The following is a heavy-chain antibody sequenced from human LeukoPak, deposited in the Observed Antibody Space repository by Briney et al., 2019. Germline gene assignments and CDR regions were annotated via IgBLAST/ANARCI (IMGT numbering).Heavy chain of an antibody. D-gene: IGHD3-3*01. Sequence: ASVKVSCKASGYTFTSYAMNWVRQAPGQGLEWMGWINTNTGNPTYAQGFTGRFVFSLDTSVSTAYLQISSLKAEDTAVYYCARDQMTDFWGALPLPTWSAPWGQGTLVTVSS. CDR1: GYTFTSYA. J-gene: IGHJ5*02. CDR2: INTNTGNP. V-gene: IGHV7-4-1*02. CDR3: ARDQMTDFWGALPLPTWSAP.